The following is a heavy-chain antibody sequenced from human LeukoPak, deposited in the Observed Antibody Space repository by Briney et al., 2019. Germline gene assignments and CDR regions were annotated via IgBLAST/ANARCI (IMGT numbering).Heavy chain of an antibody. J-gene: IGHJ6*03. CDR3: ARCPYYDFWSGYYRPGYYYYYYYMDV. D-gene: IGHD3-3*01. CDR2: IKQDGSEK. CDR1: GFTFSSYV. V-gene: IGHV3-7*01. Sequence: TGGSLRLSCVSSGFTFSSYVMHWVRQAPGRGLEWVANIKQDGSEKYYVDSVKGRFTISRDNAKNSLYLQMNSLRAEDTAVYYCARCPYYDFWSGYYRPGYYYYYYYMDVWGKGTTVTVSS.